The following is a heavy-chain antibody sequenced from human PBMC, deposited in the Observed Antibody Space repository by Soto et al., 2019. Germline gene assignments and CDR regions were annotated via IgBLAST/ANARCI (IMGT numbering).Heavy chain of an antibody. D-gene: IGHD2-21*02. CDR2: IPQDGVDG. Sequence: DVKLVESGGGLVQPGDSLRLSCEVSGFTFSMYSMSWVRQSPGKGLEWVAKIPQDGVDGHYADSVKGRFIISRDNGKNSLHLQLNNLRAEDTAVYYCARDHLILPAHDFLYGSDVWGRGATVTVSS. CDR1: GFTFSMYS. V-gene: IGHV3-7*03. CDR3: ARDHLILPAHDFLYGSDV. J-gene: IGHJ6*02.